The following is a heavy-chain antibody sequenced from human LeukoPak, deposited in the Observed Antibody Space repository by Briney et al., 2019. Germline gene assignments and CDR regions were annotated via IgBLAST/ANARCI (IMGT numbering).Heavy chain of an antibody. CDR2: IYSGGST. D-gene: IGHD4-11*01. V-gene: IGHV3-66*01. Sequence: GGSLRLSCAASGFTVSSNYMSWVRQAPGKGLEWVSVIYSGGSTYYADSVKGRFTIYRDHSKNTLYLQINSLRAEDTAVYYCARDDLTTVNGFYYYYGMDVWGQGTTVTVSS. CDR1: GFTVSSNY. J-gene: IGHJ6*02. CDR3: ARDDLTTVNGFYYYYGMDV.